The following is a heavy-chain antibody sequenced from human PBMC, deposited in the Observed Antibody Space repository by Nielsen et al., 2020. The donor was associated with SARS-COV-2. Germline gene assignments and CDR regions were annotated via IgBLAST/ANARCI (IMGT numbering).Heavy chain of an antibody. J-gene: IGHJ3*02. V-gene: IGHV3-30*04. CDR2: ISYDGSNK. D-gene: IGHD5-18*01. Sequence: GESLKISCAASGFTFSSYAMHWVRQAPGKGLEWVAVISYDGSNKYYADSVKGRSTISRDNSKNTLYLQMNSLRAEDTAVYYCARDPTLYSYGHMGAFDIWGQGTMVTVSS. CDR3: ARDPTLYSYGHMGAFDI. CDR1: GFTFSSYA.